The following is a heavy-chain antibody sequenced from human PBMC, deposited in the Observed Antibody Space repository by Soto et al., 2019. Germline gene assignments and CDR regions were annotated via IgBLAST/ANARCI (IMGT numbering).Heavy chain of an antibody. CDR1: GDTVTDYY. V-gene: IGHV1-46*01. CDR3: ARGGHVVVVIADLDY. CDR2: VNPSGGHT. D-gene: IGHD2-21*01. J-gene: IGHJ4*02. Sequence: QVQLVQSGAEVKKPGASVKVSCKASGDTVTDYYIHWVRQAPGKGLEWMGTVNPSGGHTTYAQHFLGRMTMTRDTSTSTLYMELTSLTSEDTAVYYCARGGHVVVVIADLDYWGQGTLVTVSS.